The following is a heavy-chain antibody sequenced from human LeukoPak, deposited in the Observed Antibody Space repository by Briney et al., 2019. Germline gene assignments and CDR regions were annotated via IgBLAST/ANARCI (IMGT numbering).Heavy chain of an antibody. CDR3: ARDRVVVVVAAARDAFDI. CDR2: ISSSSSYI. Sequence: GGSLRLSCAASGFTFSSYSMNWVRQAPGKGLEWVSSISSSSSYIYYADSVKGRFTISRDNAKNSLYLQMSSLRAEDTAVYYCARDRVVVVVAAARDAFDIWGQGTMVTVSS. D-gene: IGHD2-15*01. V-gene: IGHV3-21*01. CDR1: GFTFSSYS. J-gene: IGHJ3*02.